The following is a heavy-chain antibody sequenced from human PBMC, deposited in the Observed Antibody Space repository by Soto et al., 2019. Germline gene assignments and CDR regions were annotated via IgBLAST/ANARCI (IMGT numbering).Heavy chain of an antibody. Sequence: PGGSLRLSCAASGFTFSSYSMNWVRQAPGKGLEWVSSISSSSSYIYYADPVKGRFTISRDNAKNSLYLQMNSLRAEDTAVYYCARVTSIAARLNHDAFDIWGQGTMVTVSS. D-gene: IGHD6-6*01. J-gene: IGHJ3*02. CDR3: ARVTSIAARLNHDAFDI. V-gene: IGHV3-21*01. CDR1: GFTFSSYS. CDR2: ISSSSSYI.